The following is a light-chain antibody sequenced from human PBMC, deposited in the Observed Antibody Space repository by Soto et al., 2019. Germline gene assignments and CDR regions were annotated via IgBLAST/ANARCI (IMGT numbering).Light chain of an antibody. CDR3: CSYAGSSTFI. J-gene: IGLJ1*01. V-gene: IGLV2-23*03. CDR1: STDVGSYNL. CDR2: EGS. Sequence: QSALTQPASVSGSPGQSITISCTGTSTDVGSYNLVSWYQQHPGKAPKLMIYEGSQRPSGVSNRFSGSKSGNMASLTISGLQAEDEADYYCCSYAGSSTFIFGIGTKLTVL.